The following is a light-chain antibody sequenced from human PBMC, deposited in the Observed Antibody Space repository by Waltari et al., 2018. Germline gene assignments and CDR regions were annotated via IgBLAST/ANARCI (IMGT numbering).Light chain of an antibody. CDR2: KAN. V-gene: IGLV8-61*01. CDR3: ALYMGSGIWV. Sequence: QTVVTQEPSLSVSPGGTVTLTCALSSGSLSTTSYATWYQQTPGQPPPHRVYKANASSSGVPDRLSGSILGNKAALTITGAQADDESDYYCALYMGSGIWVFGGGTRLTVL. J-gene: IGLJ3*02. CDR1: SGSLSTTSY.